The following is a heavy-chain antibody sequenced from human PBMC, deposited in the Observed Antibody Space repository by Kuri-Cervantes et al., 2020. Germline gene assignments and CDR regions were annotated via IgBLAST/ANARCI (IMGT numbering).Heavy chain of an antibody. CDR2: INAGNGNT. D-gene: IGHD5-12*01. V-gene: IGHV1-3*01. J-gene: IGHJ4*02. Sequence: ASVKVSCKASGYTFTSYAMHWVRQAPGQRLEWMGWINAGNGNTKYSQKFQGRVTITRDTSASTAYMELSSLRSEDTAVYYCARERPNSGYDYVFDYWGQGTLVTVSS. CDR3: ARERPNSGYDYVFDY. CDR1: GYTFTSYA.